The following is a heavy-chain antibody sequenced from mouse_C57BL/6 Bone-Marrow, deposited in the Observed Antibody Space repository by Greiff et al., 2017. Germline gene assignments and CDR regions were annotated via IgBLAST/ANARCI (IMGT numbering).Heavy chain of an antibody. J-gene: IGHJ3*01. CDR2: ISGGGGNT. CDR1: GFTFSSYT. D-gene: IGHD4-1*01. Sequence: EVKLVESGGGLVKPGGSLKLSCAASGFTFSSYTMSWVRQTPEKRLEWVATISGGGGNTYYPDRVKGRFTLSRDNGKNSLYLQMSSRRSEATALYYCARNWAWFAYWGQGTLVTVSA. V-gene: IGHV5-9*01. CDR3: ARNWAWFAY.